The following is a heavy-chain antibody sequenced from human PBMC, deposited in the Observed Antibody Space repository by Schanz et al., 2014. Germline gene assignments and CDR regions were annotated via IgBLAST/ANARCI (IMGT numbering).Heavy chain of an antibody. D-gene: IGHD4-17*01. Sequence: QVQLQESGPGLVKPSQTLSLTCIVSGGSISSGTYYWSWLRQPAGKGLEWIGYIYYSGSTYYNPSLKSRVTISVDTSKNQFSLNLSSATAADTAVYYCARDRGHGDLPGDIWGQGTMVTVSS. CDR2: IYYSGST. V-gene: IGHV4-31*03. CDR1: GGSISSGTYY. CDR3: ARDRGHGDLPGDI. J-gene: IGHJ3*02.